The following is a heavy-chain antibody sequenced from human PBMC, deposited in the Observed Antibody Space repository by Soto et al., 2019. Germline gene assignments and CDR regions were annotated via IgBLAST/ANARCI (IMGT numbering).Heavy chain of an antibody. CDR1: GGSFSGYY. J-gene: IGHJ5*02. Sequence: SETLSLTCAVYGGSFSGYYWSWIRQPPGKGLEWIGEINHSGSTNYNPSLKSRVTISVDTSKNQFSLKLSSVTAADTAVYYCGRGLYYGSGSYYLNWFDPWGQGTLVTVSS. D-gene: IGHD3-10*01. V-gene: IGHV4-34*01. CDR3: GRGLYYGSGSYYLNWFDP. CDR2: INHSGST.